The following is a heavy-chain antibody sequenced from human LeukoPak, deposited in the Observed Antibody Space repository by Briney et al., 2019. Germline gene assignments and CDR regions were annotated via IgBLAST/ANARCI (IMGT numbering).Heavy chain of an antibody. J-gene: IGHJ3*02. CDR2: ISSSSSYI. D-gene: IGHD4-17*01. CDR1: GFTFSSYS. V-gene: IGHV3-21*01. CDR3: ARDPRTRVTTDDAFDI. Sequence: GGSLRLSCAASGFTFSSYSMNWVRQAPGKGLEWVSSISSSSSYIYYADSVKGRFTISRDNAKNSLYLQMNSLRAEDTAVYYCARDPRTRVTTDDAFDIWGQGTMVTVSS.